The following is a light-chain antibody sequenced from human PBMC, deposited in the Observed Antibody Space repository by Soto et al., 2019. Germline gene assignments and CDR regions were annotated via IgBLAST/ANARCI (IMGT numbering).Light chain of an antibody. Sequence: DIVMTQSPDSLAVSLGERATINCKSSQSVLYSSNNKNYLAWYQQKPGQPPKLLIYWASTRESGVPDRFGGSGSGTEFTLTISSLQAEDVAVYYCQQYYSTPWTFGQGTKVDIK. V-gene: IGKV4-1*01. CDR3: QQYYSTPWT. CDR1: QSVLYSSNNKNY. J-gene: IGKJ1*01. CDR2: WAS.